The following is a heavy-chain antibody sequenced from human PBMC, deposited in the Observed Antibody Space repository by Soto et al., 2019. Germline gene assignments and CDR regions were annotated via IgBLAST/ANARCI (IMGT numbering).Heavy chain of an antibody. Sequence: PSETLSLTCTVSGGSISSYYWSWIRQPAGKGLEWIGRIYTSGSTNYNPSLKSRVTMSVDTSKNQFSLKLSSVTAADTAVYYCARDRNFWSGYYIGWFDTWGQGTLVTVSS. CDR1: GGSISSYY. CDR2: IYTSGST. V-gene: IGHV4-4*07. J-gene: IGHJ5*02. CDR3: ARDRNFWSGYYIGWFDT. D-gene: IGHD3-3*01.